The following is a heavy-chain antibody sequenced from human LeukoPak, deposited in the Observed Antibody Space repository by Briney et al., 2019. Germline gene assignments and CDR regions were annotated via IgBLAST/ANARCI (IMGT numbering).Heavy chain of an antibody. CDR3: ARDLRPSSSLKY. Sequence: ASVKVSCKASGYTFTGYYMHWVRQAPGQGLEWMGWINPNSGGTNYAQKFQGRVTMIRDTSISTAYMELSRLRSDDTAVYYCARDLRPSSSLKYWGQGTLVTVSS. V-gene: IGHV1-2*02. CDR1: GYTFTGYY. J-gene: IGHJ4*02. D-gene: IGHD2-2*01. CDR2: INPNSGGT.